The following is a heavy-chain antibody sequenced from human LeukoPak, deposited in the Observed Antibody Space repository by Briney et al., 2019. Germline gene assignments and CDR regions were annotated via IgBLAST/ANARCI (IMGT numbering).Heavy chain of an antibody. Sequence: GGSLRLSCAASGFTFGNYWMHWVRQAPGKGLEWVAFIRFDGTSEFYADSVKARFTISRDNSQNTVSLQLNNLRIEDTALYYCAKTSLSDPSGHYYYMDVWGKGTTVTVSS. V-gene: IGHV3-30*02. CDR2: IRFDGTSE. CDR3: AKTSLSDPSGHYYYMDV. CDR1: GFTFGNYW. J-gene: IGHJ6*03. D-gene: IGHD3-3*01.